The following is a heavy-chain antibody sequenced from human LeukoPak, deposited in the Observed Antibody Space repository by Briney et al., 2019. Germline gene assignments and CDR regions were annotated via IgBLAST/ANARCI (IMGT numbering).Heavy chain of an antibody. CDR1: GGSISSYY. D-gene: IGHD5-12*01. V-gene: IGHV4-59*08. CDR3: AKVEMATIFSYYFDY. J-gene: IGHJ4*02. CDR2: IYYSGST. Sequence: PSETLSLTCTVSGGSISSYYWSWIRQPPGKGLEWIGYIYYSGSTNYNPSLKSRVTISVDTSKNQFSLKLSSVTAADTAVYYYAKVEMATIFSYYFDYWGQGTLVTVSS.